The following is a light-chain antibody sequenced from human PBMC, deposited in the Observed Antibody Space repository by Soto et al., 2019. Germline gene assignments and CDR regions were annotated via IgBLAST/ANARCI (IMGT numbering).Light chain of an antibody. CDR3: QQRSAWPYT. CDR2: DAS. CDR1: ESVSSY. V-gene: IGKV3-11*01. Sequence: EIVLTQSPATLSLSPGESATLSCRASESVSSYLAWYQQKLGQAPRLLIYDASNKATGIPARFSGSGSGTDFSLTISSLEPEDFAVYYCQQRSAWPYTFGQGTKLEIK. J-gene: IGKJ2*01.